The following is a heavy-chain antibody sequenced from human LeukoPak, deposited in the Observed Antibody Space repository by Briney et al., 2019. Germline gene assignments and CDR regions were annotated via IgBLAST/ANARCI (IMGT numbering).Heavy chain of an antibody. CDR1: GFTFSSYT. CDR3: ARRDGGSYYWFDY. J-gene: IGHJ4*02. CDR2: VLYDGGDQ. V-gene: IGHV3-30*04. Sequence: GGSLRLSCAASGFTFSSYTMHWVRQAPGKGLEWVAFVLYDGGDQYYADSVKGRFTISRDNSKNTVYLQMNSLTVEDTAVYYCARRDGGSYYWFDYWGQGTLVTVSS. D-gene: IGHD1-26*01.